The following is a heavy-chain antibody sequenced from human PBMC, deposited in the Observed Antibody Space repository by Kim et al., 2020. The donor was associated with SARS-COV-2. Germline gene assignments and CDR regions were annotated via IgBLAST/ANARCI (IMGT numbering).Heavy chain of an antibody. CDR3: ARREQWLVSQKPHFDY. V-gene: IGHV3-21*01. D-gene: IGHD6-19*01. Sequence: SVKGRFTISRDNAKNSLYLQMNSLRAEDTAVYYCARREQWLVSQKPHFDYWGQGTLVTVSS. J-gene: IGHJ4*02.